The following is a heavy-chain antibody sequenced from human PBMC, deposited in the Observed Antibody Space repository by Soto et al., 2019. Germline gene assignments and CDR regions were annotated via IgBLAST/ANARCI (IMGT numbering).Heavy chain of an antibody. Sequence: EVQLVESGGGLVQPGGSLRLSCAASGFTVSSNYMSWVRQTPGKGLEWVSVIYSGGSTYYADSVKGRFTICRDNSKNTLYLQMNSLRAEDTAVYYCARDSSGWYYYYGMDVWGQGTTVTVSS. D-gene: IGHD6-19*01. CDR1: GFTVSSNY. CDR3: ARDSSGWYYYYGMDV. V-gene: IGHV3-66*01. CDR2: IYSGGST. J-gene: IGHJ6*02.